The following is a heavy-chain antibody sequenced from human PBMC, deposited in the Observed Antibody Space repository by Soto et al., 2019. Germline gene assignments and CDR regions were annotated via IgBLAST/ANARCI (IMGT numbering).Heavy chain of an antibody. D-gene: IGHD3-16*01. CDR1: GGTFSTFG. J-gene: IGHJ4*02. V-gene: IGHV1-69*13. CDR2: IIPFLGTA. CDR3: ARSAPMDAGDKYYYDF. Sequence: SVKVSCKASGGTFSTFGISWVRQAPGQGLEWMGGIIPFLGTAKYSQKFEDRISITADESTNTVYMDLRSLTSEDTAIYYCARSAPMDAGDKYYYDFWGQGALVTVSS.